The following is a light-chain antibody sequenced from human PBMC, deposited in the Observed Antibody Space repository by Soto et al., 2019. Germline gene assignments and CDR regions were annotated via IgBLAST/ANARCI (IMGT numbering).Light chain of an antibody. CDR3: QQYSDWYT. CDR2: GAS. Sequence: EIVMTQSPATLSVSPGERATLSCRASQSVSSNLAWSQQKPGQAPRLLIYGASTRATGIPARFSGSGSGTEFTLTISSLQSEDFAIYYCQQYSDWYTFGQGTKLEIK. CDR1: QSVSSN. J-gene: IGKJ2*01. V-gene: IGKV3-15*01.